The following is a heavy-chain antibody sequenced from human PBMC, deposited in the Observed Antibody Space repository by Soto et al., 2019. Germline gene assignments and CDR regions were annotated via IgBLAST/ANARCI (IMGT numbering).Heavy chain of an antibody. Sequence: SETLSLTCTVSGGSISSYYWSWIRQPPGKGLEWIGYIYYSGSTNYNPSLKSRVTISVDTSKNQFSLKLSSVTAADTAVYYCARGMLDYCGGDCYSIDYWGQGTLGTVAS. CDR3: ARGMLDYCGGDCYSIDY. D-gene: IGHD2-21*02. V-gene: IGHV4-59*01. CDR2: IYYSGST. J-gene: IGHJ4*02. CDR1: GGSISSYY.